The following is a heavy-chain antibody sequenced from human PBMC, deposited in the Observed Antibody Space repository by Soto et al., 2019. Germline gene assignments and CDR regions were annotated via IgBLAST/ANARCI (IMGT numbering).Heavy chain of an antibody. CDR2: IWYDGSNK. CDR1: GFTFSSYG. D-gene: IGHD3-9*01. CDR3: ARSSLYDILTGYYL. Sequence: GGSLRLSCAASGFTFSSYGMHWVRQAPGKGLEWVAVIWYDGSNKYYADSVKGRFTISRDNSKNTLYLQMNSLRAEDTAVYYCARSSLYDILTGYYLWGQGTLVTVSS. J-gene: IGHJ4*02. V-gene: IGHV3-33*01.